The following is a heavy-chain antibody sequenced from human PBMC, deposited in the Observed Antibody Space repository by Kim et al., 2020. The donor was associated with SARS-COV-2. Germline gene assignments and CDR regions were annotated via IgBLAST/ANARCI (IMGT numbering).Heavy chain of an antibody. CDR3: ARDGDSGSYPVYYFDY. J-gene: IGHJ4*02. CDR1: GFTFSSYG. V-gene: IGHV3-33*01. Sequence: GGSLRLSCAASGFTFSSYGMHWVRQAPGKGLEWVAVIWYDGSNKYYADSVKGRFTISRDNSKNTLYLQMNSLRAEDTAVYYCARDGDSGSYPVYYFDYWGQGTLVTVSS. D-gene: IGHD1-26*01. CDR2: IWYDGSNK.